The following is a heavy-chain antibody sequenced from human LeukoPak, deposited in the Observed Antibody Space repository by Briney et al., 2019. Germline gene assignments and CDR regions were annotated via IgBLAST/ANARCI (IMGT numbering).Heavy chain of an antibody. Sequence: SQTLSLTCTVSGGSISSGSYYWSWIRQPAGKGLEWIGRIYTSGSTNYNPSLKSRVTISVDTSKNQFSLKLSSVTAADTAVYYCARLVFDYMVRGVPKGWFDPWGQGTLVTVSS. J-gene: IGHJ5*02. CDR3: ARLVFDYMVRGVPKGWFDP. CDR2: IYTSGST. CDR1: GGSISSGSYY. D-gene: IGHD3-10*01. V-gene: IGHV4-61*02.